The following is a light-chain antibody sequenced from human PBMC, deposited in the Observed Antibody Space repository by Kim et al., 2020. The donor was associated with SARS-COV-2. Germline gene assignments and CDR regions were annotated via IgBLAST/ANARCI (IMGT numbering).Light chain of an antibody. CDR3: QQYSRSPRT. CDR1: QSVNSNH. Sequence: SPGERATLSCRASQSVNSNHLAWYQQKPGQAPRLLIYGASSRATGIPERFSGSGYGTDFTLTISRLEPEDFAVYYCQQYSRSPRTFGQGTKVDIK. J-gene: IGKJ1*01. CDR2: GAS. V-gene: IGKV3-20*01.